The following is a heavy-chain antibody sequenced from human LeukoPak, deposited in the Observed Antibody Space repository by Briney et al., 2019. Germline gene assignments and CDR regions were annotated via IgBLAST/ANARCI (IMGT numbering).Heavy chain of an antibody. CDR3: ARNRITMVRGVTYDY. Sequence: PPGGSLRLSCAASGFTFSSYWMHWVRQAPGKGLVWVSRINTDGSSTSYADSVKGRFTISRDNAKNTLYLQMNSLGAEDTAVYYCARNRITMVRGVTYDYWGQGTLVTVSS. CDR2: INTDGSST. V-gene: IGHV3-74*01. CDR1: GFTFSSYW. J-gene: IGHJ4*02. D-gene: IGHD3-10*01.